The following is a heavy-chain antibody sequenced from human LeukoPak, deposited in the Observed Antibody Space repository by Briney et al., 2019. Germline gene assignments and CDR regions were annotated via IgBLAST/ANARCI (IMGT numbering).Heavy chain of an antibody. D-gene: IGHD2-15*01. V-gene: IGHV3-23*01. Sequence: GGSLRLSCAASGFTFSSSAMSWVRQDPGKGLEWVSAISNNGGYTYYADSVQGRFTISRDNSKSTLCLQMNSLRAEDTAVYYCAKQLGYCSDGSCYFPYWGQGTLVTVSS. CDR3: AKQLGYCSDGSCYFPY. CDR2: ISNNGGYT. J-gene: IGHJ4*02. CDR1: GFTFSSSA.